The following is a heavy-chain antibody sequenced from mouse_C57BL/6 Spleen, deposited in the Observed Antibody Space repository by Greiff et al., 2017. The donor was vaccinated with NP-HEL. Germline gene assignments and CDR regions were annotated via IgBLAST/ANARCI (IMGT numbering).Heavy chain of an antibody. CDR1: GFTFSDYG. D-gene: IGHD1-1*01. CDR3: ARLLITTVVAPGYFDV. V-gene: IGHV5-17*01. CDR2: ISSGSSTI. J-gene: IGHJ1*03. Sequence: DVKLVESGGGLVKPGGSLKLSCAASGFTFSDYGMHWVRQAPEKGLEWVAYISSGSSTIYYADTVKGRFTISRDNAKNTLFLQMTSLRSEDTAMYYCARLLITTVVAPGYFDVWGTGTTVTVSS.